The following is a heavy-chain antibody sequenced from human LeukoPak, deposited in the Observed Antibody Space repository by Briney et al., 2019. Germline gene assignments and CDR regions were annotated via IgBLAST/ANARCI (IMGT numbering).Heavy chain of an antibody. V-gene: IGHV1-69*13. CDR2: IIPIFGTA. CDR1: GGTFSSYA. J-gene: IGHJ3*02. Sequence: ASVKVSXKASGGTFSSYAISWVRQAPGQGLEWMGGIIPIFGTANYAQKFQGRVTITADESTSTAYMELSSLRSEDTAVYYCARDRIRDYAHDAFDIWGQGTMVTVSS. CDR3: ARDRIRDYAHDAFDI. D-gene: IGHD3-16*01.